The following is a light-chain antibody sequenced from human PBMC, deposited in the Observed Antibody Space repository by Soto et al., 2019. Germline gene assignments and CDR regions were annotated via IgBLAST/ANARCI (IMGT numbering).Light chain of an antibody. CDR2: EVS. CDR3: MQSTQLPPT. V-gene: IGKV2D-29*02. J-gene: IGKJ5*01. Sequence: DVVMTQTPLSLSVAPGQPASISCKSSQSLLHITGETFLFWYLQKPGQSPQLLSYEVSTRVSGVPDRFSGSGSGTDVTLEIRRVETEDVGIYYCMQSTQLPPTFGQGTRLGIE. CDR1: QSLLHITGETF.